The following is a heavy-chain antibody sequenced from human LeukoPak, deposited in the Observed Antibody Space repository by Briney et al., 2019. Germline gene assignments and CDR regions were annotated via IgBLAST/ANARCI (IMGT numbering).Heavy chain of an antibody. CDR2: ISSSSSYI. V-gene: IGHV3-21*01. CDR1: GFTFSSYS. CDR3: ARDAVGASNWFDP. J-gene: IGHJ5*02. D-gene: IGHD1-26*01. Sequence: GGSLRLYCAASGFTFSSYSMNWVRQAPGKGLEWVSSISSSSSYIYYADSVKGRFTISRDNAKNSLYLQMNSLRAEDTAVYYCARDAVGASNWFDPWGQGTLVTVSS.